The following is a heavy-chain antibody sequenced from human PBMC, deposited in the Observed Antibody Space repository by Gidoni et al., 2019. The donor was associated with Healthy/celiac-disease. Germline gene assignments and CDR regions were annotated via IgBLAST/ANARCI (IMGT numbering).Heavy chain of an antibody. CDR3: TTLYLGYCSGGSCSNRDDY. CDR2: IKSKTDGGTT. Sequence: EVQLVESGGGLVKPGGSLRLSCAASGFTFSNAWMSWVRQAPGKGLEWVGRIKSKTDGGTTDYAAPVKGRFNISRDDSKNTLYLQMNSLKTEDTAVYYCTTLYLGYCSGGSCSNRDDYWGQGTLVTVSS. V-gene: IGHV3-15*01. J-gene: IGHJ4*02. CDR1: GFTFSNAW. D-gene: IGHD2-15*01.